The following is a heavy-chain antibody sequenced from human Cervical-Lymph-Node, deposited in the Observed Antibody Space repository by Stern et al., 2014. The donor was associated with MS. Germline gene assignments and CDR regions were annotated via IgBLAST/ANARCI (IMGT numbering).Heavy chain of an antibody. CDR3: ASGTGSKRPTGNY. D-gene: IGHD3/OR15-3a*01. CDR1: GYTFTSHY. J-gene: IGHJ4*02. Sequence: VQLLESGAEVKKPGASVKVSCKASGYTFTSHYMHWVRQAPGQGLEWVGSISPCGDNASYAQKLQGRVTMTRDTSTSTVYMELSSLRSEDTAVYYCASGTGSKRPTGNYWGQGTLVTVSS. V-gene: IGHV1-46*01. CDR2: ISPCGDNA.